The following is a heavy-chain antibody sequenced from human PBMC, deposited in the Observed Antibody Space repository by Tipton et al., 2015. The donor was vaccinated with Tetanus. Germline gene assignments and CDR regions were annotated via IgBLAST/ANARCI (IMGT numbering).Heavy chain of an antibody. CDR3: ARTSGYLYSSY. J-gene: IGHJ1*01. Sequence: TLSLTCTVSGGSISNTGDYWGWIRQHPGKGLEWIAYIYRSGSTYYNPSLRSRLSISVDTSKNQFSLRLSSVTAADTAVYYCARTSGYLYSSYWGQGTLVTVSS. V-gene: IGHV4-31*03. CDR1: GGSISNTGDY. D-gene: IGHD3-3*01. CDR2: IYRSGST.